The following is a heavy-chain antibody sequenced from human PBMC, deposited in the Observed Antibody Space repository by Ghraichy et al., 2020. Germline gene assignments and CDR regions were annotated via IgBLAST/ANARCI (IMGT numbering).Heavy chain of an antibody. J-gene: IGHJ5*02. CDR1: GGSFSGYY. Sequence: SETLSLTCAVYGGSFSGYYWSWIRQPPGKGLEWIGEINHSGSTNYNPSLKSRVTISVDTSKNQFSLKLSSVTAADTAVYYCARRGQQWLGTRWFDPWGQGTLVTVSS. D-gene: IGHD6-19*01. CDR2: INHSGST. CDR3: ARRGQQWLGTRWFDP. V-gene: IGHV4-34*01.